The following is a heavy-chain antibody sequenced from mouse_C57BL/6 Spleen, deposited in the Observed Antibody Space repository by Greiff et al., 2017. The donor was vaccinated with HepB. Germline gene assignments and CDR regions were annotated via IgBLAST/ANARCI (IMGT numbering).Heavy chain of an antibody. CDR3: ARPTFITIAMDY. V-gene: IGHV1-59*01. CDR1: GYTFTSYW. CDR2: IDPSDSYT. D-gene: IGHD1-1*02. J-gene: IGHJ4*01. Sequence: QVQLQQPGAELVRPGTSVKLSCKASGYTFTSYWMHWVKQRPGQGLEWIGVIDPSDSYTNYNQKFKGKATLTVDTSSSTAYMQLSSLTSEDSAVYYCARPTFITIAMDYWGQGTSVTVSS.